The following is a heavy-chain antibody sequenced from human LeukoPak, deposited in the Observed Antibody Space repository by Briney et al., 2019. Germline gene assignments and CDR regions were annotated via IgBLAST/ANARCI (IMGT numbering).Heavy chain of an antibody. CDR1: GGSISSSNW. CDR3: ARSSSDGNYGMDV. V-gene: IGHV4-4*02. J-gene: IGHJ6*04. Sequence: SGTLSLTCAVSGGSISSSNWWSWVRQPPGKGLEWIGEIYHSGSTNYNPSLKSRVTISVDKSKNQFSLRLSSVTAADTAVYYCARSSSDGNYGMDVWGKGTTVTVSS. CDR2: IYHSGST.